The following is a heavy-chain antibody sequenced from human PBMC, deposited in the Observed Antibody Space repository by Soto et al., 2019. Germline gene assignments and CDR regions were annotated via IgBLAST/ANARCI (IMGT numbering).Heavy chain of an antibody. CDR1: GFTFSSYA. J-gene: IGHJ4*02. Sequence: GGSLRLSCAASGFTFSSYAMSWVRQAPGKGLEWVSAISGSGGSTYYADSVKGRFTISRDNSKNTLYLQMNSLRAEDTAVYYCAKCPPSIKIFGVVIINYFDYWGQGTLVTVSS. CDR2: ISGSGGST. CDR3: AKCPPSIKIFGVVIINYFDY. V-gene: IGHV3-23*01. D-gene: IGHD3-3*01.